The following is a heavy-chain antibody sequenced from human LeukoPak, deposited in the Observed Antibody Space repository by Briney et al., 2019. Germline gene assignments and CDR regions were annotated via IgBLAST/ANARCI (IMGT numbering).Heavy chain of an antibody. CDR1: GFTVSSNY. J-gene: IGHJ6*03. CDR3: ARVRPHPIIDV. V-gene: IGHV3-53*01. Sequence: GGSLRLSCAASGFTVSSNYLSWVRQAPGKGLEWVSVIYTGVSTYYADSVRGRFAISRDNSKNTLYLQMNSLRAEDTAVYYCARVRPHPIIDVWGKGTTVTVSS. D-gene: IGHD6-6*01. CDR2: IYTGVST.